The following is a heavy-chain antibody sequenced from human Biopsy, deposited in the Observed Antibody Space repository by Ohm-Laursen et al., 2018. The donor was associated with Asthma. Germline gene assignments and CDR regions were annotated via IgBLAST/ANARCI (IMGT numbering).Heavy chain of an antibody. Sequence: GSSVKVSCKASGGTFRTYAFNWVRQAPGQGLEWVGWISVYNGNTKVAQKLQDRVTMITDTSTSTAYMELRSLRSDDTAVYFCARAVDYSHYYGIDVWGQGTTVIVS. CDR2: ISVYNGNT. J-gene: IGHJ6*02. D-gene: IGHD3-10*01. V-gene: IGHV1-18*01. CDR3: ARAVDYSHYYGIDV. CDR1: GGTFRTYA.